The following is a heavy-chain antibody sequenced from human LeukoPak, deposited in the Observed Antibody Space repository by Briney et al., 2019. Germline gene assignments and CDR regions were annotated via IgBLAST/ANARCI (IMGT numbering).Heavy chain of an antibody. V-gene: IGHV3-23*01. CDR3: AKGCDYYGSGSYCF. J-gene: IGHJ4*02. CDR2: ISGSGGST. CDR1: GFTFSSYA. Sequence: PGGSLRLSCAASGFTFSSYAMSWVRQAPGKGLEWVSAISGSGGSTYYADSVKGRFTISRDNSKNTLYLQMNSLRAEDTAVYYCAKGCDYYGSGSYCFWGQGTLVTVSS. D-gene: IGHD3-10*01.